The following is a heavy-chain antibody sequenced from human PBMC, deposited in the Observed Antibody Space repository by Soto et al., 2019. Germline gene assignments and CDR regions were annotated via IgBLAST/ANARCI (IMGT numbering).Heavy chain of an antibody. CDR1: GGSIKQFY. V-gene: IGHV4-59*08. D-gene: IGHD1-1*01. CDR3: ARQPPGTAAFDI. J-gene: IGHJ3*02. CDR2: IYYSGTT. Sequence: SETLTISCSVSGGSIKQFYWCWIRQTPGKGLEWIGYIYYSGTTNYNLSLESRVTMSVDASKNQISLRLTSVTAADTVRFYCARQPPGTAAFDIWGQATRVT.